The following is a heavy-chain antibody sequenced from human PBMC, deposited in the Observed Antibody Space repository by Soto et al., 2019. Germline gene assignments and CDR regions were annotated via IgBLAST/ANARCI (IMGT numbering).Heavy chain of an antibody. Sequence: PSETLSLTCLVSGYSISTYYWIWIRQSAGKGLEWIGRTYITGDTNYNPSLKSRVTMSLDASKYQLSLHLSSVTAADTALYYCAREYTETVDGPTPFYFDFWGQGTPVTVSS. CDR3: AREYTETVDGPTPFYFDF. D-gene: IGHD6-19*01. CDR2: TYITGDT. V-gene: IGHV4-4*07. J-gene: IGHJ4*02. CDR1: GYSISTYY.